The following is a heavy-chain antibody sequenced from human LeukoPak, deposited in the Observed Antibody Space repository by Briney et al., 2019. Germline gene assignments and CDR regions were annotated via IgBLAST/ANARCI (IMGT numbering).Heavy chain of an antibody. CDR3: ARGRDGYSYPACFEI. CDR1: GFTFSSYT. V-gene: IGHV3-21*01. J-gene: IGHJ3*02. D-gene: IGHD5-18*01. CDR2: ISSSSSYI. Sequence: GGSLRFSCAASGFTFSSYTMNWVRQAPGKGLEWVSSISSSSSYIYYADSVKGRFTISRDNAKNSLYLQMNSLRAEDTAVYYCARGRDGYSYPACFEIWGQGTMVTVSS.